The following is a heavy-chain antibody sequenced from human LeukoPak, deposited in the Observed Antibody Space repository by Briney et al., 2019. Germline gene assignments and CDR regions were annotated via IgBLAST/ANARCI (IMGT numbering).Heavy chain of an antibody. Sequence: GGSLRLSCAASGFTFSRYGMSWVRPAPGKGLGRVSANCGSGGSTYYTDPVKGRFTISRDKYNNTVYLQMSSLRNEDRAVCYCAGTTSADYWGRGSLVTVSS. D-gene: IGHD1-7*01. V-gene: IGHV3-23*01. J-gene: IGHJ4*02. CDR1: GFTFSRYG. CDR2: NCGSGGST. CDR3: AGTTSADY.